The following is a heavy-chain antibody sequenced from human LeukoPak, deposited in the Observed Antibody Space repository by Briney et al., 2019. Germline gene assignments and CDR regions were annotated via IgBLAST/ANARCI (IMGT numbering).Heavy chain of an antibody. D-gene: IGHD3-22*01. J-gene: IGHJ3*02. V-gene: IGHV1-69*05. CDR3: ARDYYRGAFDI. CDR1: GGTFSSYA. CDR2: IIPIFGTA. Sequence: ASVKVSCKASGGTFSSYAISWVRQAPGQGLEWMGGIIPIFGTANYAQKLQGRVTMTTDTSTSTAYMELRSLRSDDTAVYYCARDYYRGAFDIWGQGTMVTVSS.